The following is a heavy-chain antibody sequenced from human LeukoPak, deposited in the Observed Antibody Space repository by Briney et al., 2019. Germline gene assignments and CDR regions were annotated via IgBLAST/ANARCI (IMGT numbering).Heavy chain of an antibody. V-gene: IGHV3-48*03. Sequence: PGGSLRLSCAASGFTFSSYEMNWVRQAPGKGLEWVSYISGSSSTIYYADSVKGRFTISRDNAKNSLYLQMNSVRAEKPGVDYCVIISGWKGGYYFDFWGQGTLVTVSA. CDR1: GFTFSSYE. CDR2: ISGSSSTI. J-gene: IGHJ4*02. CDR3: VIISGWKGGYYFDF. D-gene: IGHD6-19*01.